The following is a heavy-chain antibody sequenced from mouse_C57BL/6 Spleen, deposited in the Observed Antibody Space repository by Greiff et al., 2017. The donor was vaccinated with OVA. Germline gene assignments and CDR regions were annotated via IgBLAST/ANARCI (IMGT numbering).Heavy chain of an antibody. J-gene: IGHJ4*01. Sequence: ESGPGLVKPSQSLSLTCSVTGYSITSGYYWNWIRQFPGNKLEWMGYISYDGSNNYNPSLKNRISITRDTSKNQFFLKLNSVTTEDTATYYCAREGARGYAMDYWGQGTSVTVSS. CDR3: AREGARGYAMDY. CDR1: GYSITSGYY. CDR2: ISYDGSN. V-gene: IGHV3-6*01.